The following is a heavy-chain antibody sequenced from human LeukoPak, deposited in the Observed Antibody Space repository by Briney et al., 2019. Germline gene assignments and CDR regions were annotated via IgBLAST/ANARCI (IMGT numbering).Heavy chain of an antibody. D-gene: IGHD1-26*01. CDR2: ISNDGTNK. J-gene: IGHJ3*02. CDR1: GFTFDNYA. Sequence: GTSLRLSCAASGFTFDNYAMHWVRQAPGKGLEWVALISNDGTNKYYADSVKGRFTMSRDNSKSTVHLQVNSLRAEDTAVYYCAVGLTIWGQGTMVTVSS. CDR3: AVGLTI. V-gene: IGHV3-30-3*01.